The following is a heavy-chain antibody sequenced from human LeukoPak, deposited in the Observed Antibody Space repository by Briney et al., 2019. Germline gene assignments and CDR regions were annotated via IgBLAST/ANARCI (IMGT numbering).Heavy chain of an antibody. CDR3: ARGYSGSYDY. CDR2: ISSSSSTI. V-gene: IGHV3-48*04. J-gene: IGHJ4*02. CDR1: GFTSSSYS. D-gene: IGHD1-26*01. Sequence: GRSLRLSCAASGFTSSSYSTNWVCHAPGKGLEWVSYISSSSSTIYYADSVKGRFTISRDNAKNSLYLQMNSLRAEDTAVYYCARGYSGSYDYWGQGTLVTVSS.